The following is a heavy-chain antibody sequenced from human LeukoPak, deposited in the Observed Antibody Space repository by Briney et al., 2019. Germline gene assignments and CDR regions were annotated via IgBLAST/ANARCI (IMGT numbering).Heavy chain of an antibody. CDR3: ARTHDYGDYYGMDV. D-gene: IGHD4-17*01. CDR2: INPNSGGT. V-gene: IGHV1-2*02. Sequence: ASVKVSCKASGYTFTGYYMHWVRQAPGQGLEWMGWINPNSGGTNYAPKFQGRVTMTRDTSITTAYMELSRLRSDDTAVYYCARTHDYGDYYGMDVWGQGTTVTVSS. J-gene: IGHJ6*02. CDR1: GYTFTGYY.